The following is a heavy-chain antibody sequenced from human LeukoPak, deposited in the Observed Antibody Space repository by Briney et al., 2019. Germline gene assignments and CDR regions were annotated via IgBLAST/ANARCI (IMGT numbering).Heavy chain of an antibody. J-gene: IGHJ4*02. CDR3: ASQTSGYSGYSSHY. D-gene: IGHD5-12*01. CDR1: GFSFSSHV. Sequence: GGSLRLSCAASGFSFSSHVMHWVRQAPGKGLDWVSAISASGGSTSYADSVKGRFTISRDNSKNTLYLQMNSLRAVDTAVYYCASQTSGYSGYSSHYWGQGTLVTVSS. V-gene: IGHV3-23*01. CDR2: ISASGGST.